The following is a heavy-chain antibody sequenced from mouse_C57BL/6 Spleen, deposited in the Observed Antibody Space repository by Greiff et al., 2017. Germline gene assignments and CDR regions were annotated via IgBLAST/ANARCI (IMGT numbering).Heavy chain of an antibody. CDR2: IYPSDSET. Sequence: QVQLQQPGAELVRPGSSVKLSCKASGYTFTSYWMDWVKQRPGQGLEWIGNIYPSDSETHYNQKFKDKATLTVDKSSSTAYMQLSSLTSEDSAVYYCARTGGYYARDYWGQGTSVTVSS. V-gene: IGHV1-61*01. D-gene: IGHD4-1*01. CDR1: GYTFTSYW. J-gene: IGHJ4*01. CDR3: ARTGGYYARDY.